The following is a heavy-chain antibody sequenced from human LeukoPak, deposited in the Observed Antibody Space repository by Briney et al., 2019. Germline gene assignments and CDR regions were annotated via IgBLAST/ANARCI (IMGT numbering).Heavy chain of an antibody. J-gene: IGHJ4*02. CDR2: IYHSGST. CDR3: ARGGRRWPGPHLDY. V-gene: IGHV4-4*02. Sequence: PSGTLSLTCAVSGGSISSSNWWSWVRQPPGKGLEWIGEIYHSGSTNYNPSLKSRVTISVDKSKNQFSLKLSSVTAADTAVYYCARGGRRWPGPHLDYWGQGTLVTVSS. CDR1: GGSISSSNW. D-gene: IGHD4-23*01.